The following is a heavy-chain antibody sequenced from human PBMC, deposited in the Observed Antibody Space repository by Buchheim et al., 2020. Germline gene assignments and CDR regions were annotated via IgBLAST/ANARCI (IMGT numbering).Heavy chain of an antibody. D-gene: IGHD3-10*01. CDR3: ARGHLWFGELFPNAFDI. CDR1: GFTFGSYG. J-gene: IGHJ3*02. V-gene: IGHV3-33*01. Sequence: QVQLVESGGGVVQPGRSLRLSCAASGFTFGSYGMHWVRQAPGKGLEWVAVIWYDGSNKYYADSVKGRFTISRDNSKNTLYLQMNSLRAEDTAVYYCARGHLWFGELFPNAFDIWGQGT. CDR2: IWYDGSNK.